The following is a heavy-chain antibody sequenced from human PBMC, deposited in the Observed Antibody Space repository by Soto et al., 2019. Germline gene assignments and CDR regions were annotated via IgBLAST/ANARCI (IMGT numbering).Heavy chain of an antibody. V-gene: IGHV4-59*01. CDR3: ARIEGVAPGWFDP. CDR2: IYYTGTA. Sequence: PSETLSLTCTVSGGSFSSYYWSWIRQPPGKGLEWIGYIYYTGTATYNPSLKSRVTISVDTSKSQFSLNPKSVTAADTAVYYCARIEGVAPGWFDPWGHGTLVTVSS. CDR1: GGSFSSYY. J-gene: IGHJ5*02. D-gene: IGHD3-10*01.